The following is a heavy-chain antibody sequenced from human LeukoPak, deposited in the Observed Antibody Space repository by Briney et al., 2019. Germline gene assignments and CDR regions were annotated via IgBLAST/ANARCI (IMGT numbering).Heavy chain of an antibody. CDR3: ARIGSAAFTDY. J-gene: IGHJ4*02. Sequence: GGSLRLSCAASGFTFDDYAMHWVRQAPGKGLEWVSAISDSGGAIYYADSVKGRFTMSRDNSKSSLFLQMNSLRAEDTAVYYCARIGSAAFTDYWGQGTLVTVSS. CDR1: GFTFDDYA. D-gene: IGHD3-3*02. V-gene: IGHV3-23*01. CDR2: ISDSGGAI.